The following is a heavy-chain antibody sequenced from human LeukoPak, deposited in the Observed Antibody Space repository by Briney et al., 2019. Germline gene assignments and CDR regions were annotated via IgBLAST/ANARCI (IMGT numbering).Heavy chain of an antibody. CDR2: IRSKANSYAT. D-gene: IGHD3-10*01. V-gene: IGHV3-73*01. CDR3: TGLITMVRGVIGLLNVN. Sequence: GGSLRLSCAASGFTFSGSAIHWVRQASGKGLEWVGRIRSKANSYATAYAASVKGRFTISRDDSKNTAYLQMNSLKTEDTAVYYCTGLITMVRGVIGLLNVNWGQGTLVTVSS. CDR1: GFTFSGSA. J-gene: IGHJ4*02.